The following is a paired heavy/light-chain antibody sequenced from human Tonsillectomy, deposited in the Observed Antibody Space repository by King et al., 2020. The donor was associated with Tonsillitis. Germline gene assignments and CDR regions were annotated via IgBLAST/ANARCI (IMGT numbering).Heavy chain of an antibody. CDR1: GFTFSSYG. CDR3: AKCPTKFYDSSGYWFGNWYFDL. Sequence: QVQLVESGGGVVQPGRSLRLSCAASGFTFSSYGIHWVRQAPGKGLEWVAVISYDGSNKYYADSVKGRFTISRDNSKNTLYLKMHSLRAEDTAVYYCAKCPTKFYDSSGYWFGNWYFDLWGRGTLVTVSS. CDR2: ISYDGSNK. D-gene: IGHD3-22*01. J-gene: IGHJ2*01. V-gene: IGHV3-30*18.
Light chain of an antibody. CDR2: DAS. CDR1: QSVSSS. Sequence: EIVLTQSPATLSLSPGERATLSCRASQSVSSSLAWYQQKLGQAPRLLIYDASNRATGIPARFSGTGSGTDFTLTISSLEPEDFAFYYCQQRSNWPPITFGQGTRLEIK. J-gene: IGKJ5*01. CDR3: QQRSNWPPIT. V-gene: IGKV3-11*01.